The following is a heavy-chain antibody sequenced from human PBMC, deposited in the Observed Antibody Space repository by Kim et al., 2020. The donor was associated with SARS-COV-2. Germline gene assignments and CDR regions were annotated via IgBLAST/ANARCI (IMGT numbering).Heavy chain of an antibody. Sequence: ASVKVSCKASGYTFTGYYMHWVRQAPGQGLEWMGRINPNSGGTNYAQKFQGRVTMTRDTSISTAYMELSRLRSDDTAVYYCARGRVALYYYYGMDVWGQGTTVTVSS. V-gene: IGHV1-2*06. CDR2: INPNSGGT. CDR1: GYTFTGYY. CDR3: ARGRVALYYYYGMDV. J-gene: IGHJ6*02. D-gene: IGHD5-12*01.